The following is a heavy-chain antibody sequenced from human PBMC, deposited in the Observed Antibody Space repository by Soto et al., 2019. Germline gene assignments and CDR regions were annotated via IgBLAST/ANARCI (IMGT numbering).Heavy chain of an antibody. CDR2: IYYSGST. CDR3: ARDGFCTSTTCRVGNWFDP. Sequence: SETLSLTCTVSGGSISSYYWSWIRQPPGKGLEWIGYIYYSGSTNYNPSLKSRVTISVDTSKNQFSLKLPSVTAADTAMYYCARDGFCTSTTCRVGNWFDPWGQGTLVTVPS. V-gene: IGHV4-59*12. CDR1: GGSISSYY. D-gene: IGHD2-2*01. J-gene: IGHJ5*02.